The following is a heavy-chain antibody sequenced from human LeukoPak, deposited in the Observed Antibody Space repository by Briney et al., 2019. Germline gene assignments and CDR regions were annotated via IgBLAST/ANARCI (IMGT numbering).Heavy chain of an antibody. Sequence: SERLSLTRALSVGSPSSSNWWSGVRQPPGKGLEWSGEFNHSGSTNHNPSLKSPVTISVDKSTNQFSRTLSSVTAADTAVYYCATPGYCSGGSCYGWFDPWGQGTLVTVSS. CDR1: VGSPSSSNW. CDR2: FNHSGST. CDR3: ATPGYCSGGSCYGWFDP. D-gene: IGHD2-15*01. J-gene: IGHJ5*02. V-gene: IGHV4-4*02.